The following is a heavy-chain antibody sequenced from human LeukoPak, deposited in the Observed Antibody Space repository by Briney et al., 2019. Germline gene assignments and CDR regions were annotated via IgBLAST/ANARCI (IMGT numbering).Heavy chain of an antibody. V-gene: IGHV3-23*01. CDR1: GFTFSSYA. D-gene: IGHD3-22*01. CDR3: AKVSGWGSNGFYYNDAFDI. J-gene: IGHJ3*02. CDR2: ISSTSGNT. Sequence: PGGSLRLSCAASGFTFSSYAMIWVRQAPGKGLEWVSAISSTSGNTYDADSVEGLVTISRDKYKNTLYPKMNTVRAEDTAVYFCAKVSGWGSNGFYYNDAFDIWGQGTMVTVSS.